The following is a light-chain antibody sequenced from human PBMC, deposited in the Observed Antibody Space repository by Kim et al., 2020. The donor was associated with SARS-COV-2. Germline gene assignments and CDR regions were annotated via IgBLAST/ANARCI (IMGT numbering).Light chain of an antibody. J-gene: IGKJ2*01. Sequence: PGERAALSCRASQSLSSSYLAWSQQEPGQAPRLLIYGASSRATGIPDRFSGSGSGTDFTLTISRLEPEDFAVYYCQQYGSSPRTFGQGTKLEI. V-gene: IGKV3-20*01. CDR2: GAS. CDR1: QSLSSSY. CDR3: QQYGSSPRT.